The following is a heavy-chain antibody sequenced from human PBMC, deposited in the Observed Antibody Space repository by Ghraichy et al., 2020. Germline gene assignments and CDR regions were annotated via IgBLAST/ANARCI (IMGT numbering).Heavy chain of an antibody. J-gene: IGHJ4*02. V-gene: IGHV4-59*01. CDR1: GGSISSYY. CDR2: IYYSGST. Sequence: SQTLSLTCTVSGGSISSYYWSWIRQPPGKGLEWIGYIYYSGSTNYNPSLKSRVTISVDTSKNQFSLKLSSVTAADTAVYYCARALFGSGSYPNFDYWGQGTLVTVSS. CDR3: ARALFGSGSYPNFDY. D-gene: IGHD3-10*01.